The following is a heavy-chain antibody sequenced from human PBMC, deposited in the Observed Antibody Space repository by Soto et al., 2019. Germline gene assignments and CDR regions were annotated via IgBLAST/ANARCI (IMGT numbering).Heavy chain of an antibody. CDR1: GGSISSYY. J-gene: IGHJ4*02. CDR2: IYYSGST. CDR3: ARYSSATRLSFDY. V-gene: IGHV4-59*01. D-gene: IGHD3-22*01. Sequence: SETLSLTCTVSGGSISSYYWSWIRQPPGKGLEWIGYIYYSGSTNYNPSLKSRVTISVDTSKNQFSLKLSSVTAADTAVYYCARYSSATRLSFDYWGQGTLVTVSS.